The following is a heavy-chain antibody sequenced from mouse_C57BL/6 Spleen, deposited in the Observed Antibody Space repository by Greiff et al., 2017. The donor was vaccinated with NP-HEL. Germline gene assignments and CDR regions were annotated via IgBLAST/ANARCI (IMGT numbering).Heavy chain of an antibody. Sequence: VKVVESGAELARPGASVKMSCKASGYTFTSYTMHWVKQRPGQGLEWIGYINPSSGYTKYNQKFKDKATLTADKSSSTAYMQLSSLTSEDSAVYYCARSGTGTWYFDVWGTGTTVTVSS. CDR3: ARSGTGTWYFDV. V-gene: IGHV1-4*01. D-gene: IGHD4-1*01. CDR1: GYTFTSYT. CDR2: INPSSGYT. J-gene: IGHJ1*03.